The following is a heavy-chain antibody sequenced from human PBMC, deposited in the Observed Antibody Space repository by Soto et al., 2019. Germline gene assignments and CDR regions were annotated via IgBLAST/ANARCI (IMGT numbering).Heavy chain of an antibody. D-gene: IGHD2-8*01. Sequence: SETLSLTCTVSGGSIISSSYCCCGIRQPPWDGLEWIGSIYYSGSTYYNPSLKSRVTISVDTSKNQFSLKLSSVTAADTAVYYCARGVKNVGEGYWGQGTLVTVSS. V-gene: IGHV4-39*01. J-gene: IGHJ4*02. CDR1: GGSIISSSYC. CDR2: IYYSGST. CDR3: ARGVKNVGEGY.